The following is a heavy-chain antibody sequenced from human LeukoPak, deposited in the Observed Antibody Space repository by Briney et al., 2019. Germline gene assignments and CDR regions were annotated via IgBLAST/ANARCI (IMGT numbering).Heavy chain of an antibody. Sequence: PGGSLRLSCAASGFTFSSYEMNWVRQAPGKGLEWVSYISSSGNTIYYADSVKGRFTISRDNSKNTLYLQMNSLRAEDTAVYYCAKGRSVVRGRGPPFDYWGQGTLVTVSS. CDR2: ISSSGNTI. V-gene: IGHV3-48*03. D-gene: IGHD3-10*01. CDR1: GFTFSSYE. CDR3: AKGRSVVRGRGPPFDY. J-gene: IGHJ4*02.